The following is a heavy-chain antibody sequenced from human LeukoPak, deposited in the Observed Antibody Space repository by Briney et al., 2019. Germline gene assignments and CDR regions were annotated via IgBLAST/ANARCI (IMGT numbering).Heavy chain of an antibody. CDR1: GFSLSTSGVG. CDR2: IYWNDDK. V-gene: IGHV2-5*01. CDR3: SPSPPYYQFLRWYLGPFFFCL. D-gene: IGHD3-3*01. Sequence: SGPTLVKPTQTLTLTCTFSGFSLSTSGVGVGWIRQPPGKALEWLALIYWNDDKRYSPSLKSRLTITKDTSKNQVFLTMTNLDPFDTAPYFFSPSPPYYQFLRWYLGPFFFCLWGQGTLVTVSS. J-gene: IGHJ4*02.